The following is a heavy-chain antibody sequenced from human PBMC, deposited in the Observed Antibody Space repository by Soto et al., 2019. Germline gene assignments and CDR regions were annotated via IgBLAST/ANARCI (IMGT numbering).Heavy chain of an antibody. Sequence: QVQLVESGGGLVKPGGSLRLSCAASGFTFSDYYMSWIRQAPGKGLEWVSDITSRGPTMSYADSVKGRCAISRDNARNSMYLQMNSLRVEDTAVYYCARDRSYPRPNGFDIWSQGTMVTVSS. J-gene: IGHJ3*02. CDR2: ITSRGPTM. V-gene: IGHV3-11*01. CDR1: GFTFSDYY. CDR3: ARDRSYPRPNGFDI. D-gene: IGHD3-16*02.